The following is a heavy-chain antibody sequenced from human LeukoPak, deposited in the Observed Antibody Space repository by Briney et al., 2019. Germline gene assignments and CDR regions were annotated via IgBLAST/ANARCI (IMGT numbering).Heavy chain of an antibody. CDR2: ISGSGGST. D-gene: IGHD2-2*01. J-gene: IGHJ5*02. Sequence: GGSLRLSCAASGFTFSSYAMSWLRQAPGKGLEWVSAISGSGGSTYYADSVKGRFTISRDNPKNTLYLQMNSLRAEDTAGYYCAKDAYCSSTSCQFDPWGQGTLVTVSS. V-gene: IGHV3-23*01. CDR3: AKDAYCSSTSCQFDP. CDR1: GFTFSSYA.